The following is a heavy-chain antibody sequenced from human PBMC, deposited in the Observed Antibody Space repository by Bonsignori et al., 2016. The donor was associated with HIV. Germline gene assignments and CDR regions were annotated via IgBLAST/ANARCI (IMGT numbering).Heavy chain of an antibody. D-gene: IGHD3-3*01. CDR2: IYHSGST. Sequence: RQAPGKGLEWIGSIYHSGSTYYNPSLKSRVTISVDTSKNQFSLKLSSVTAADTAVYFCARLWKASYFDYWGQGTLVTVSS. V-gene: IGHV4-39*01. CDR3: ARLWKASYFDY. J-gene: IGHJ4*02.